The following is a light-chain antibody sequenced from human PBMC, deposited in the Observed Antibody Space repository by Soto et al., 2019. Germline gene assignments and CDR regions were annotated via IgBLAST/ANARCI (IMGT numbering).Light chain of an antibody. J-gene: IGLJ2*01. CDR2: DVS. CDR3: SSYTGGNARFV. V-gene: IGLV2-14*01. CDR1: SDVGAYRY. Sequence: QSALTQPASVSGSPGQSITISCTGSDVGAYRYVSWYQQHPGKAPRLMIYDVSNRPSGVSDRFSGSKSGNTASLTISGLQPEDEAYFFCSSYTGGNARFVFGGGTKLTVL.